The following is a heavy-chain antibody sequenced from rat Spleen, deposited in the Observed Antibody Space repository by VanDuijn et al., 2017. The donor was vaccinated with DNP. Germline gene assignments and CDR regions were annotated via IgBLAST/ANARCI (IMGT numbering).Heavy chain of an antibody. CDR1: GFTFSNYG. J-gene: IGHJ3*01. D-gene: IGHD1-2*01. CDR3: ARHGYSSYRFAY. V-gene: IGHV5S13*01. Sequence: EVQLVESGGGLVQPGRSLKLSCAASGFTFSNYGMAWVRQAPTKGLEWVASISTSGGSTFYRDSVKGRFTVSRDNAKDTLYLQMDSLRSEDTATYYCARHGYSSYRFAYWGQGTLVTVSS. CDR2: ISTSGGST.